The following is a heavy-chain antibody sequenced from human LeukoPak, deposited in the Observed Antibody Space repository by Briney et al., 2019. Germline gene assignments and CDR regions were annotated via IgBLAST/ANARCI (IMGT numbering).Heavy chain of an antibody. V-gene: IGHV4-39*01. CDR1: GGSISSSSYY. Sequence: SETLSLTCTVSGGSISSSSYYWGWIRQPPGKGLEWIGSIYYSGSTYYNPSLKSRVTTSVDTSKNQFFLKLSSVTAADTAVYYCARRSVVITTSFWDYWGQGTLVTVSS. CDR3: ARRSVVITTSFWDY. J-gene: IGHJ4*02. CDR2: IYYSGST. D-gene: IGHD3-22*01.